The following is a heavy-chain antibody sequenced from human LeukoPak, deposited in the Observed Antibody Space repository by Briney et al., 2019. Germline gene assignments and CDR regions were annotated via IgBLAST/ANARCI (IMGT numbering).Heavy chain of an antibody. J-gene: IGHJ6*03. D-gene: IGHD6-19*01. V-gene: IGHV1-69*05. CDR1: GGTFSSYA. Sequence: SVKVSCKASGGTFSSYAISWVRQAPGQGLERMGRIIPIFGTANYAQKFQGRVTITTDESTSTAYMELSSLRSEDTAVYYCARDLRIAVAGRYYYYYMDVWGKGTTVTVSS. CDR2: IIPIFGTA. CDR3: ARDLRIAVAGRYYYYYMDV.